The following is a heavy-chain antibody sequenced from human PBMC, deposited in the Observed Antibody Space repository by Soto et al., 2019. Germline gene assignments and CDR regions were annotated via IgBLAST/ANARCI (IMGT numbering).Heavy chain of an antibody. V-gene: IGHV3-15*01. J-gene: IGHJ5*02. CDR3: TTDRYDFWSGYYPWFDP. CDR1: GFTFSNAW. Sequence: GGSLRLSCAACGFTFSNAWMSWVRQAPGKGLEWVGRIKSKTDGGTTDYAAPVKGRFTISRDDSKNTLYLQMNSLKTEDTAVYYCTTDRYDFWSGYYPWFDPWGQGTLVTAPQ. CDR2: IKSKTDGGTT. D-gene: IGHD3-3*01.